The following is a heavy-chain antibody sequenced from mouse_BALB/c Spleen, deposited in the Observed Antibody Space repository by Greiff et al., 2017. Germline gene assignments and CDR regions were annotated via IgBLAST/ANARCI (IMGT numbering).Heavy chain of an antibody. V-gene: IGHV5-6*01. J-gene: IGHJ3*01. CDR2: ISSGGSYT. D-gene: IGHD2-4*01. CDR1: GFTFSSYG. Sequence: EVKLVESGGDLVKPGGSLKLSCAASGFTFSSYGMSWVRQTPDKRLEWVATISSGGSYTYYPDSVKGRFTISRDNAKNTLYLQMSSLKSEDTAMYYCARHSLYDYGEVFAYWGQGTLVTVSA. CDR3: ARHSLYDYGEVFAY.